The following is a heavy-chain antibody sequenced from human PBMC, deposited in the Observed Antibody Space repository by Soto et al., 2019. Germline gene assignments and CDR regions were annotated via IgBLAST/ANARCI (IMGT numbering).Heavy chain of an antibody. J-gene: IGHJ4*02. CDR3: ERDYYGSGCTFDY. V-gene: IGHV1-69*02. D-gene: IGHD3-10*01. CDR2: IIPILGIA. Sequence: QVQLVQSGAEVKKPGSSVKVSCKASGGTFSSYTISWVRQAPGQGLEWMGRIIPILGIANYAQKFQGRVTITADKSTIKAYMELSSLRSEETAVYYCERDYYGSGCTFDYWGQRTRVNVSS. CDR1: GGTFSSYT.